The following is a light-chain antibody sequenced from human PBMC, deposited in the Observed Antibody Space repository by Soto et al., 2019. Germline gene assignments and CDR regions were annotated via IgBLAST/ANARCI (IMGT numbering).Light chain of an antibody. J-gene: IGKJ1*01. Sequence: EIVMTPSPATLSFSPGGRATPSRTASQSVSSSYLAWYQQKPGQAPRLLIHGASSRATGIPDRFSGSGSGTDFSLTIRRLEPDDFAVYCCQKYGNFWTVGQGTKVDIK. CDR2: GAS. CDR1: QSVSSSY. V-gene: IGKV3-20*01. CDR3: QKYGNFWT.